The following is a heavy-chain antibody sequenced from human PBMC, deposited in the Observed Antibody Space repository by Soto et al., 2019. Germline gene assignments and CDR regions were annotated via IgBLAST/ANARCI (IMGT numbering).Heavy chain of an antibody. Sequence: QVQLVESGGGVVQPGRSLRLSCVASGFTFSSNAIHWVRQAPGTGLEWVAVISYDGSNQHFGDSVKGRFTISRDNSKNTVHLQMNSLRAEDTAVYYCAKEKGTGTALEYWGQGALVTVSS. CDR3: AKEKGTGTALEY. D-gene: IGHD1-7*01. CDR1: GFTFSSNA. V-gene: IGHV3-30*18. J-gene: IGHJ4*02. CDR2: ISYDGSNQ.